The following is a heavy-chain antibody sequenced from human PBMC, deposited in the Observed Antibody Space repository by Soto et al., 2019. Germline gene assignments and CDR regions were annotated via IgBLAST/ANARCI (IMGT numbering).Heavy chain of an antibody. CDR1: GGSFSGYY. Sequence: QVQLQQWGAGLLKPSETLSLTCAVYGGSFSGYYWTWIRQPPGTGLEWIGEINHSGSTNYTPSLKSRVTISVDTSQNQFSLKLTSVTAAHTAVYYCARDKITGLFDYWCQGTLVSVSS. D-gene: IGHD2-8*02. V-gene: IGHV4-34*01. J-gene: IGHJ4*02. CDR3: ARDKITGLFDY. CDR2: INHSGST.